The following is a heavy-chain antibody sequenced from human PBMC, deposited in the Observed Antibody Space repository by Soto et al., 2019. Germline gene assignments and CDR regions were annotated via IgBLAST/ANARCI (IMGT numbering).Heavy chain of an antibody. V-gene: IGHV3-21*01. CDR1: GFNFSRYS. J-gene: IGHJ6*02. CDR3: ARDRKVAAAGTVYYYDGMDV. D-gene: IGHD6-13*01. Sequence: EVQLVESGGGLVKPGGSLRLSCAAAGFNFSRYSMNGVRQAQGTGLEWVSSISRSSRNIYYVDSVKGRFTISRDNAKNSLYLQMNSLRAEDTAVYYCARDRKVAAAGTVYYYDGMDVWGQGTTVTVSS. CDR2: ISRSSRNI.